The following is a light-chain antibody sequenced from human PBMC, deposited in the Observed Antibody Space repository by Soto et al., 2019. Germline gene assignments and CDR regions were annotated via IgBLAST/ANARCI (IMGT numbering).Light chain of an antibody. J-gene: IGKJ4*01. CDR1: QSVSSN. CDR3: QQYNNWPPLA. CDR2: GAS. V-gene: IGKV3-15*01. Sequence: EIVMTQSPATLSVSPGERATLSCRASQSVSSNLAWYQQKPGQAPRLLIYGASTRATGIPARFSGSGSGTVFTLTISSLQSEDFAGYYCQQYNNWPPLAFGGGTKVEIK.